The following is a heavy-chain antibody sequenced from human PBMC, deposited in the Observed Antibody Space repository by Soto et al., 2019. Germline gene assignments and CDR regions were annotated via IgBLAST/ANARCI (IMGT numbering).Heavy chain of an antibody. CDR2: INADNGNT. CDR3: ARALWAPGVFPRGGVHLDV. D-gene: IGHD1-26*01. V-gene: IGHV1-3*01. CDR1: GYTFTAYP. Sequence: QVQLVQSGSEVKKPGASMKMSCETSGYTFTAYPIHWVRQAPGQGLEWMGWINADNGNTKYSQKFQGRVTSTGATVGIPVYLDVSSPRSEDTAVYYCARALWAPGVFPRGGVHLDVGGKGTTVIVSS. J-gene: IGHJ6*04.